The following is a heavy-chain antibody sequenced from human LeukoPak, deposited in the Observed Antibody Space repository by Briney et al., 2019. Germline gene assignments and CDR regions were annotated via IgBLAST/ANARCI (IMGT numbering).Heavy chain of an antibody. Sequence: SETLSLTCTVSGDSISSSSYYWGWIRQPPGKGLEWIGSIYYGGNTYYNPSLKSRVTISVDTSKSQFSLKLTSVTAADTAVYYCARLRGTMVRGFITTYYYYGMDVWGQGTTVTVSS. V-gene: IGHV4-39*01. CDR1: GDSISSSSYY. J-gene: IGHJ6*02. D-gene: IGHD3-10*01. CDR3: ARLRGTMVRGFITTYYYYGMDV. CDR2: IYYGGNT.